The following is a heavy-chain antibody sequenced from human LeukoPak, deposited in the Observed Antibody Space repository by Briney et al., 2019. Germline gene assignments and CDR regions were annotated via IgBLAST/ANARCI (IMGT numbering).Heavy chain of an antibody. V-gene: IGHV3-48*03. CDR1: GFTFSSDE. Sequence: TGGSLRLSCTASGFTFSSDEMNWVRQAPGKGLEWVSHISSSGTIIYYADSVKGRFTISRDNAKNSLYLQMNSLRAEDTAVYYSARAMTRWGQGTLVTVSS. CDR2: ISSSGTII. J-gene: IGHJ4*02. CDR3: ARAMTR. D-gene: IGHD4-11*01.